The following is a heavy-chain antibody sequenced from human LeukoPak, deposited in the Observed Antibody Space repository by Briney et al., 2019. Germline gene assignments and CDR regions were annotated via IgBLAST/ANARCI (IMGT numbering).Heavy chain of an antibody. V-gene: IGHV3-20*04. J-gene: IGHJ6*03. Sequence: PGGSLRLSCAASGFTFDDYGMSWVRQAPGKGLEWVSGINWNGGSTGYVDSVKGRFTVSRDNAKNSLYLQMNSLRAEDTALYYCARASGSYDPYYYSYMDVWGKGTTVTVSS. D-gene: IGHD1-26*01. CDR2: INWNGGST. CDR3: ARASGSYDPYYYSYMDV. CDR1: GFTFDDYG.